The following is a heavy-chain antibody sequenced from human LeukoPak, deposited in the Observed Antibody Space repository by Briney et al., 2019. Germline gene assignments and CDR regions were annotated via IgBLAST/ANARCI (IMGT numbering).Heavy chain of an antibody. Sequence: SETLSLTCAVYGGSFSGYYWSWIRQPPGKGLEWIGEINHGGSTNYNPSLKRRVTISVDTSKNQFSLKLSSVTAADTAVYYCALSEWLVRDAFDIWGQGTMVTVSS. CDR2: INHGGST. CDR3: ALSEWLVRDAFDI. CDR1: GGSFSGYY. J-gene: IGHJ3*02. D-gene: IGHD6-19*01. V-gene: IGHV4-34*01.